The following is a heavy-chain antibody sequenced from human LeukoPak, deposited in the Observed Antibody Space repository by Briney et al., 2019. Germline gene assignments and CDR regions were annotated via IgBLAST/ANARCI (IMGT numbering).Heavy chain of an antibody. CDR1: GGSISSGGYY. Sequence: PSETLSLTCTVSGGSISSGGYYWSWLRQHPGKGLEWIGYIYYSGSTYYNPSLKSRVTISVDTSKNQFSLKLSSATAADTAVYYCARGSPYDYIWGSYRPHFFDYWGQGTLVTVSS. CDR3: ARGSPYDYIWGSYRPHFFDY. CDR2: IYYSGST. V-gene: IGHV4-31*03. J-gene: IGHJ4*02. D-gene: IGHD3-16*02.